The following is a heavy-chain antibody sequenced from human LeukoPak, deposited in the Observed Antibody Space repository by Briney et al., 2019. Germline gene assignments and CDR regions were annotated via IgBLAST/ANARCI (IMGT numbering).Heavy chain of an antibody. J-gene: IGHJ4*02. CDR2: IIPTFGTG. CDR1: RGTFSSYA. D-gene: IGHD1-26*01. CDR3: ARSTVGGITLAY. V-gene: IGHV1-69*13. Sequence: SVKVSCKASRGTFSSYAISWVRQAPGQGLEWMGGIIPTFGTGNYAQKFQGRVTITADQSTSTAYMELSSLRSEDTAVYYCARSTVGGITLAYWGQGTLVTVSS.